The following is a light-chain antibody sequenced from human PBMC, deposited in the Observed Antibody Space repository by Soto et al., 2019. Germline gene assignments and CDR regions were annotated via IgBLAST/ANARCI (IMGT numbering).Light chain of an antibody. V-gene: IGKV1-5*03. CDR2: KAP. Sequence: DILMPQSPFPLPRPVGGPVTLTCRASQTIRSWLAWYQQKPGKAPKLLIYKAPTLKSGVPSRFSGSGSGTEFTLTISSLQPDDFATYYCQHYNRYSEAFGQGTKV. CDR3: QHYNRYSEA. CDR1: QTIRSW. J-gene: IGKJ1*01.